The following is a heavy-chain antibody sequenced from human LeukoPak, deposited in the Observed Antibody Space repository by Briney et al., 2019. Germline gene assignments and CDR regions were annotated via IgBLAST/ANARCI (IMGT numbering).Heavy chain of an antibody. D-gene: IGHD5-24*01. J-gene: IGHJ4*02. CDR3: ARENHRDGYSTFDY. CDR2: IIPIFGTA. V-gene: IGHV1-69*13. Sequence: VASVKVSCKASGGTFSSYAISWVRQAPGQGLEWMGGIIPIFGTANYAQKFQGRVTITADESTSTAYMELSSLRSEDTAVYYCARENHRDGYSTFDYWGQGTLVTVSS. CDR1: GGTFSSYA.